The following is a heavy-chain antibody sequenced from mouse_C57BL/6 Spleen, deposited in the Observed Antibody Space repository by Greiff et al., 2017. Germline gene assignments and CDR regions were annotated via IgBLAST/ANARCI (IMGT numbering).Heavy chain of an antibody. CDR1: GFSLTSYG. J-gene: IGHJ3*01. CDR2: IWSGGST. CDR3: DRKRDSNSAWFAY. D-gene: IGHD2-5*01. V-gene: IGHV2-2*01. Sequence: QVQLQQPGPGLVQPSQSLSITCTVSGFSLTSYGVHWVRQSPGKGLEWLGVIWSGGSTDYNAAFISRLSISTDNSKSHVFFIMNSLQAADTAIYYCDRKRDSNSAWFAYWGQGTLVTVSA.